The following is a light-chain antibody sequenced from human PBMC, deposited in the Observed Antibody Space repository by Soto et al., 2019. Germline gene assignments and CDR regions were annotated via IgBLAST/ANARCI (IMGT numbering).Light chain of an antibody. J-gene: IGKJ1*01. V-gene: IGKV3-20*01. CDR2: GTS. Sequence: EIVLTQSPGTLSLSPGERATLSCRASQSVSSSYLAWYQQKPGQAPRLLIYGTSSRATAIPDRFSGSGSGTDFTLPISRLEPEDFAVYYCQQYGSSSWTFGQGTRWIS. CDR1: QSVSSSY. CDR3: QQYGSSSWT.